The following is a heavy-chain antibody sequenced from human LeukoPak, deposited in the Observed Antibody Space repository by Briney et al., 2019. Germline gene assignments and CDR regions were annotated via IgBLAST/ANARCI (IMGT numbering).Heavy chain of an antibody. CDR2: INHSGST. V-gene: IGHV4-34*01. J-gene: IGHJ4*02. CDR1: GGSFSGYY. Sequence: SETLSLTCAVYGGSFSGYYWSWIRQPPGKGLEWIGEINHSGSTNYNPSLKSRVTISVDTSKNQFSLKLSSVTAADTAVYYCARGGYNRYWDQGTLVTVSS. D-gene: IGHD5-24*01. CDR3: ARGGYNRY.